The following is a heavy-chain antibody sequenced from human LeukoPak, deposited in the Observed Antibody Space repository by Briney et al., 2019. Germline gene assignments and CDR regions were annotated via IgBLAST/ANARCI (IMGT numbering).Heavy chain of an antibody. CDR3: ARSSGWYG. CDR1: GFTFSSYE. J-gene: IGHJ4*01. CDR2: ISSRGSTI. D-gene: IGHD6-19*01. Sequence: PGGSLRLSCAASGFTFSSYEMIWVRQAPGKGRERISYISSRGSTIYYADAETGRYTISRVNAKTSLYLQMNCLRAEDTAVYYCARSSGWYGWGQGTLVTVSS. V-gene: IGHV3-48*03.